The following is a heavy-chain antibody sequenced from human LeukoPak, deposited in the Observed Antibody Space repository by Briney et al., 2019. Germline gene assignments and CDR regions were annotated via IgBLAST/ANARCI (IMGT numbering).Heavy chain of an antibody. J-gene: IGHJ4*02. Sequence: SETLSLTCTVSGGSISSYYWSWIRQPPGKGLEWIGYIYYSGSTNYNPSLKSRVTISVDTSKNQFSLKLSSVTAADTAVYYCARFRDYYDSSGYLDYWGQGTLVTVSP. CDR1: GGSISSYY. CDR2: IYYSGST. CDR3: ARFRDYYDSSGYLDY. D-gene: IGHD3-22*01. V-gene: IGHV4-59*01.